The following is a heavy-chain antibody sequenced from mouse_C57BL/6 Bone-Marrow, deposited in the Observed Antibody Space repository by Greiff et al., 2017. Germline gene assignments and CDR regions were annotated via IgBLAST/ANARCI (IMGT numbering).Heavy chain of an antibody. J-gene: IGHJ2*01. CDR3: ARRDYGSSRDYFDD. CDR2: INYDGSST. D-gene: IGHD1-1*01. CDR1: GFTFSDYY. Sequence: EVKLVESEGGLVQPGSSMKLSCTASGFTFSDYYMAWVRQVPEKGLEWVANINYDGSSTYYLDSLKSRFIISRDNAKNILYLQMSSLKSEDTATXYCARRDYGSSRDYFDDWGQGTTLTVSS. V-gene: IGHV5-16*02.